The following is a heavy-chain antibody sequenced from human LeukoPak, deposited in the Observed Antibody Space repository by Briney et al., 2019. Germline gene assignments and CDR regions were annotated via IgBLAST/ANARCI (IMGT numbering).Heavy chain of an antibody. D-gene: IGHD5-12*01. CDR1: GYTFTDYY. J-gene: IGHJ4*02. CDR2: ANPKSGVT. CDR3: TRDSYEDYYFDY. Sequence: ASVKVSCKASGYTFTDYYLHWVRQAPGQGLEYMGWANPKSGVTEYAQKFQGRVTMTRDTSINTAYMELSRLRSDDTAVYYCTRDSYEDYYFDYWGQATLVTVSS. V-gene: IGHV1-2*02.